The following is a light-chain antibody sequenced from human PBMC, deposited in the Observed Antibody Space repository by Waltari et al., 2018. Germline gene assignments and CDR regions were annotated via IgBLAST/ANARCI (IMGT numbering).Light chain of an antibody. J-gene: IGLJ1*01. CDR1: GSGGS. Sequence: QSALTQPPSASGSPGQSVTISCTGTGSGGSVSWYQQLPGKAPKLLIYEVSKRPSGVPDLFSGSKAGNTASRTVSGLQAEDEGDYYCSSDAVSNNFYDFGSGTKVTVL. CDR3: SSDAVSNNFYD. CDR2: EVS. V-gene: IGLV2-8*01.